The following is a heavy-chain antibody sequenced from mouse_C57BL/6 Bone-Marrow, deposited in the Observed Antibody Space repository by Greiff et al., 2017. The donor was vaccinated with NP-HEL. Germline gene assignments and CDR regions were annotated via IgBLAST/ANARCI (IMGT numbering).Heavy chain of an antibody. CDR2: IYPGDGDT. V-gene: IGHV1-82*01. CDR3: AGTWGCYYGSSKCWYLDV. D-gene: IGHD1-1*01. CDR1: GYAFSSSW. Sequence: QVQLQQSGPELVKPGASVKISCMASGYAFSSSWMNWVKQRPGKGLEWIGRIYPGDGDTNYNGKFKGKATLTADKSSSTAYMQLNSRTSEDSAVYFSAGTWGCYYGSSKCWYLDVCGTGTTVTVSS. J-gene: IGHJ1*03.